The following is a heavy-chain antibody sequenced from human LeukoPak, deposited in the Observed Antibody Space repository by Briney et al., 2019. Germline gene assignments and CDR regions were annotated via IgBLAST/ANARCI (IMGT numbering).Heavy chain of an antibody. V-gene: IGHV3-74*01. D-gene: IGHD2-2*01. CDR2: INSDGSST. CDR1: GFTFSSYW. Sequence: GGSLRLSCAASGFTFSSYWMHWVRQAPGKGLVWVSRINSDGSSTSYADSVRGRFTISRDNAENTLYLQMNSLRAEDTAVYYCARVYCSSTSCPLAAFDIWGQGTMVTVSS. J-gene: IGHJ3*02. CDR3: ARVYCSSTSCPLAAFDI.